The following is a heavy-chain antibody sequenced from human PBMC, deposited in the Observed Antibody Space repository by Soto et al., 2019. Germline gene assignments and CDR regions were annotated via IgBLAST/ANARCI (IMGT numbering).Heavy chain of an antibody. CDR3: ARGIEAAGTDY. Sequence: QVQLVESGGGVVQPGRSLRLSCAVSGFTVSSYGMHWVRQAPGKGLEWVAVISRDGGTKFYVDSVKGRFTISKDNSRNTLFLEMDSLRAEDTAVYYCARGIEAAGTDYWGQGTLVTVSS. D-gene: IGHD6-13*01. CDR1: GFTVSSYG. CDR2: ISRDGGTK. J-gene: IGHJ4*02. V-gene: IGHV3-30*03.